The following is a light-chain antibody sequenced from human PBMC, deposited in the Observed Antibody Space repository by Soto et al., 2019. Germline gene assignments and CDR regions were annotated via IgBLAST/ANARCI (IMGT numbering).Light chain of an antibody. Sequence: QSVLTQPHSVAGAPGQRVTISCTGSSSNIGAGYDVHWYQQLPGTAPKLLISGNSNRPSGVPDRFSGSKSGTSASLAITGLQAEDEADYYCQSYDSSLSGWVFGGGTKLNVL. J-gene: IGLJ3*02. CDR3: QSYDSSLSGWV. V-gene: IGLV1-40*01. CDR2: GNS. CDR1: SSNIGAGYD.